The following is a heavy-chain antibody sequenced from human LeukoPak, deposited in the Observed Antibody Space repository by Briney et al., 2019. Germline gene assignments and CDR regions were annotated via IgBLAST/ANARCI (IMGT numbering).Heavy chain of an antibody. D-gene: IGHD3-22*01. J-gene: IGHJ6*03. CDR2: INHSGST. CDR3: ARAFYDSSGYYPEGYYYMDV. Sequence: PSETLSLTCAVYGGSFSGYYWSWIRQPPGKGLEWIGEINHSGSTNYNPSLKSRVTISVDTSKNQFSLKLNSVTAADTAVYYCARAFYDSSGYYPEGYYYMDVWGKGTTVTVSS. CDR1: GGSFSGYY. V-gene: IGHV4-34*01.